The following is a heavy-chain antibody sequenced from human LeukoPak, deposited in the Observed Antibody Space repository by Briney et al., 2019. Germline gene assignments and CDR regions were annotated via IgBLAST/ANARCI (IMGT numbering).Heavy chain of an antibody. CDR3: AKDGYYYGMDV. CDR1: GFTFDDYA. Sequence: GGSLRLSCAASGFTFDDYAMHWVRQPPGKGLEWVSGISWNSGSIAYADSVKGRFTISRDNAKNSLYLQMNSLRAEDTALYYCAKDGYYYGMDVWGQGTTVTVPS. CDR2: ISWNSGSI. V-gene: IGHV3-9*01. J-gene: IGHJ6*02.